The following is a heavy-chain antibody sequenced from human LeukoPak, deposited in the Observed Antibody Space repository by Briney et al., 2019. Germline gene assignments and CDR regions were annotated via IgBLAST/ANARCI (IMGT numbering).Heavy chain of an antibody. J-gene: IGHJ5*02. CDR2: IRGSGGTT. CDR1: GFTFSSHS. Sequence: PGGSLRLSCAASGFTFSSHSMSWVRQAPRQGLEWVSSIRGSGGTTYYADSVQGRSTICRDNSKNTLYLQMNSLRAEDTAIYYCANDLPGRNWFDTWGQGTLVTVSS. D-gene: IGHD1-14*01. CDR3: ANDLPGRNWFDT. V-gene: IGHV3-23*01.